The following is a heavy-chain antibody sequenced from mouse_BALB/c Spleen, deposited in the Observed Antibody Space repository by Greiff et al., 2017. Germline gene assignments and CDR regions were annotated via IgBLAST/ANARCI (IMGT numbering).Heavy chain of an antibody. J-gene: IGHJ3*01. CDR2: IDPANGNT. CDR3: ASGGYDVEDWFAY. CDR1: GFNIKDTY. Sequence: VQLQQSGAELVKPGASVKLSCTASGFNIKDTYMHWVKQRPEQGLEWIGRIDPANGNTKYDPKFQGKATITADTSSNTAYLQLSSLTSEDTAVYYCASGGYDVEDWFAYWGQGTLVTVSA. V-gene: IGHV14-3*02. D-gene: IGHD2-14*01.